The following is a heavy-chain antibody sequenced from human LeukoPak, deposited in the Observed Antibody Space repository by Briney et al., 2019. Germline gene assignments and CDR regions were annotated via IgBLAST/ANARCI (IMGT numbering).Heavy chain of an antibody. V-gene: IGHV3-7*01. D-gene: IGHD3-16*01. CDR2: INQDGSEK. J-gene: IGHJ4*02. Sequence: PGGSLRLSCVASGFTFSSYWMSWVRQAPGKGLECVANINQDGSEKYYADSVKGRFTISRDNAKNSLYLQMNSLRAEDTAVYYCARDAPGLGFDYWGQGTLVTVSS. CDR1: GFTFSSYW. CDR3: ARDAPGLGFDY.